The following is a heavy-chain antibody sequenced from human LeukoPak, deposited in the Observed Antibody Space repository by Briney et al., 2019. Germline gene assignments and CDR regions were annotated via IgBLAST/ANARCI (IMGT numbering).Heavy chain of an antibody. CDR2: IYPCDSDT. V-gene: IGHV5-51*01. CDR3: ARHRDDYSAFDI. CDR1: GYSFTGYW. Sequence: GESLKVSCKGGGYSFTGYWIGWVRQIPGKGLAYMGIIYPCDSDTTYSPSFQGQVTISADKSISTAYLQWTSLKASDTALYFCARHRDDYSAFDIWGKGTMVTVSS. J-gene: IGHJ3*02. D-gene: IGHD4-11*01.